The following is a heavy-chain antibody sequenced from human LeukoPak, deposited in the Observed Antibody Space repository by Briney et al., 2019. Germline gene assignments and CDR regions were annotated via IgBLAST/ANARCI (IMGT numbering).Heavy chain of an antibody. D-gene: IGHD3-22*01. V-gene: IGHV1-2*02. CDR2: INPNSGGT. CDR1: GYTFTGYY. J-gene: IGHJ6*03. Sequence: ASVKVSCKASGYTFTGYYMHWVRQAPGHGLEWMGWINPNSGGTNYAQKFQGRVTMTRDTSISTAYMELSRLRSDDTAVYYCARDPHDSSGSVPPAMDVWGKGTTVTISS. CDR3: ARDPHDSSGSVPPAMDV.